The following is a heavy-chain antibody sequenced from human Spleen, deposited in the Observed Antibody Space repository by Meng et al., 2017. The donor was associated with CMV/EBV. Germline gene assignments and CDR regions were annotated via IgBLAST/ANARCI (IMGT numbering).Heavy chain of an antibody. D-gene: IGHD2-2*02. CDR1: GGSISSSSYY. CDR3: ARLEGYCSSTSCYTIDYYYYYGMDV. V-gene: IGHV4-39*01. CDR2: IYYSGST. J-gene: IGHJ6*02. Sequence: SETLSLTCTVSGGSISSSSYYWGWIRQPPGKGLEWIGSIYYSGSTYYNPSLKSRVTISVDTSKNQFSLKLSSVTAADTAVYYCARLEGYCSSTSCYTIDYYYYYGMDVWGQGTTVTVSS.